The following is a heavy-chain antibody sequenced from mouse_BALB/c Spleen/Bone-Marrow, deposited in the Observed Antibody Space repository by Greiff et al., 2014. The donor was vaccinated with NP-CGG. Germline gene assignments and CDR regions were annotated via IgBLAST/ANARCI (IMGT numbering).Heavy chain of an antibody. D-gene: IGHD4-1*02. CDR1: GYTFTSNW. CDR3: ARSTGTAPYFYAMDY. CDR2: TNPSNGRS. J-gene: IGHJ4*01. Sequence: VQLQESGAELVKPGASVKLSCKAAGYTFTSNWMHWVKQRPGQGLERIGETNPSNGRSNYNEKFKSKATLTVDKSSSTAYMQLSSLTSEDSAVYYCARSTGTAPYFYAMDYWGQGTSVTVSS. V-gene: IGHV1S81*02.